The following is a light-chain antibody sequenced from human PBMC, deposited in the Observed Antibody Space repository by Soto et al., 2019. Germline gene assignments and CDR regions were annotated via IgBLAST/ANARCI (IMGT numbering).Light chain of an antibody. CDR1: SSDVGGYNY. CDR2: EVS. J-gene: IGLJ1*01. CDR3: SLPTGSNTRV. Sequence: QSALTQPASVSGSPGQSITISCTGTSSDVGGYNYVSWYQQHPGKAPKLMIYEVSNRPSGVSYRCSCSKSGNTASLTISGLQAEDEACYYCSLPTGSNTRVFGTGTKLTVL. V-gene: IGLV2-14*01.